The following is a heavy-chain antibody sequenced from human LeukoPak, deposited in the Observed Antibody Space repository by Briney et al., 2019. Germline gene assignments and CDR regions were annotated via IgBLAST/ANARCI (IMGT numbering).Heavy chain of an antibody. Sequence: SETLSLTCTVSGYSISSGYYWGWIRQPPGKGLEWIGSIYHSGSTYYNPSLKSRVTISVDTSKNQFSLKLSSVTAADTAVYYCARRNVWEPFDYWGQGTLVTVSS. CDR1: GYSISSGYY. CDR3: ARRNVWEPFDY. J-gene: IGHJ4*02. V-gene: IGHV4-38-2*02. CDR2: IYHSGST. D-gene: IGHD1-14*01.